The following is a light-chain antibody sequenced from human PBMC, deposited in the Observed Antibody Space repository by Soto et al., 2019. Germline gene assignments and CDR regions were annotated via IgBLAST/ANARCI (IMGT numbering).Light chain of an antibody. V-gene: IGKV1-5*01. Sequence: DIQMTQSPSTLSASVGDRVTITCRASQSISSWLAWYQQKTGKAPKLMIYDDSSLESGVPSRLSGSGSGTEFNLTISRLQPDDFATYYCQKYNSYPWTCGQGTKVDIK. CDR1: QSISSW. CDR3: QKYNSYPWT. J-gene: IGKJ1*01. CDR2: DDS.